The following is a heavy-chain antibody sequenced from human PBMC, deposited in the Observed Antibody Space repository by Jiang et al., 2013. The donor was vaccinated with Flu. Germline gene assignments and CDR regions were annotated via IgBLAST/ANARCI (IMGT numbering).Heavy chain of an antibody. Sequence: GLVKPSQTLSLTCTVSGGSISNYYWSWIRQPPGKGLEWIGYIHYSGSTDYNPSLKTRVTISVETSKNQLSLNLSSVTAADTAVYYCARDHSSGCYGCFDPWGQGTLVTVSS. CDR2: IHYSGST. CDR3: ARDHSSGCYGCFDP. V-gene: IGHV4-59*01. D-gene: IGHD6-19*01. CDR1: GGSISNYY. J-gene: IGHJ5*02.